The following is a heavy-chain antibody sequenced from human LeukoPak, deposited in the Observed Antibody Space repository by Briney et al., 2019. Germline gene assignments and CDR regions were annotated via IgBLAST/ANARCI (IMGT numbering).Heavy chain of an antibody. J-gene: IGHJ4*02. Sequence: SETLSLTCTVSGGSISSYYRSWIRQPPGKGLEWIGYIYYSGSTNYNPYLKIQVTMSVDTSKNQFALKLSSVTAADTAVYYCARDRYYYDSSGYYLLDYWGQGTLVTVSS. CDR1: GGSISSYY. CDR2: IYYSGST. D-gene: IGHD3-22*01. CDR3: ARDRYYYDSSGYYLLDY. V-gene: IGHV4-59*12.